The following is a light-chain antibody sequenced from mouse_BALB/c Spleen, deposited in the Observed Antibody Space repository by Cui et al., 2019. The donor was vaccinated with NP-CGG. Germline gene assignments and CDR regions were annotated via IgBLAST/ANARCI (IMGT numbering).Light chain of an antibody. V-gene: IGLV1*01. CDR2: GTN. CDR1: TGAVTINNY. J-gene: IGLJ1*01. Sequence: QVFVTQVSALTTSPGETVTLTCRSSTGAVTINNYANWVQEKPDHLFTGLIGGTNNRAPGVPARFSGSLIGDKAALTITGAQTEDEAIYFCALWYSNHWVFGGGTKLTVL. CDR3: ALWYSNHWV.